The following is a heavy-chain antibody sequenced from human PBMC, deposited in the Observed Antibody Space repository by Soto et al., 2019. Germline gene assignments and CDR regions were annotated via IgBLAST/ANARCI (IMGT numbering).Heavy chain of an antibody. CDR1: GNNFSNFA. CDR3: ARPPQGAGYPGHDWKWFDP. V-gene: IGHV1-69*13. D-gene: IGHD5-12*01. CDR2: IIPFSGTS. Sequence: SVKVSCKASGNNFSNFAFSWLRQAPGQGLEWMGGIIPFSGTSKYAQKFQGRLTITADESTRTAYMELSSLRSEDTTTYYCARPPQGAGYPGHDWKWFDPWGQGTLVTVSS. J-gene: IGHJ5*02.